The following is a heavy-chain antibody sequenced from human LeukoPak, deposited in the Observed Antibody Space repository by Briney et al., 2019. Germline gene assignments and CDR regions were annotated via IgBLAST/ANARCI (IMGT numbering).Heavy chain of an antibody. D-gene: IGHD6-13*01. CDR3: AREWDSSSWLVDY. V-gene: IGHV4-61*05. CDR1: GGSISSSSYY. CDR2: IYYSGST. J-gene: IGHJ4*02. Sequence: SETLSLTCTVSGGSISSSSYYWGWIRQPPGKGLEWIGYIYYSGSTNYNPSLKSRVTISVDTSKNQFSLQLNSVTPEDTAVYYCAREWDSSSWLVDYWGQGTLVTVSS.